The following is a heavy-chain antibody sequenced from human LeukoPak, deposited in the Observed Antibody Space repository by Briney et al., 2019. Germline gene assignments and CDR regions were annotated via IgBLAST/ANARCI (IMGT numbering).Heavy chain of an antibody. D-gene: IGHD5-18*01. Sequence: GGSLRLSCAASGFTFSDYYMNWIRQAPGKGLEWVSSIGRSDTYIYYADSVTGRFTISRDDAKNSLYLQMSSLRAEDTAVYFCARRASTERGHSYGLDYWGQGALVTVSS. V-gene: IGHV3-21*01. CDR3: ARRASTERGHSYGLDY. CDR2: IGRSDTYI. CDR1: GFTFSDYY. J-gene: IGHJ4*02.